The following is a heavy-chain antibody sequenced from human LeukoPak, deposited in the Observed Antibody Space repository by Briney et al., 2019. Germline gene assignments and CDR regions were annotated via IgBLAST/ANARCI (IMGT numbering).Heavy chain of an antibody. V-gene: IGHV4-4*02. CDR2: IYHSGST. CDR1: GGSISSSNW. CDR3: ARSVRYYYDSSGYYYFDY. D-gene: IGHD3-22*01. Sequence: PSETLSLTCAVSGGSISSSNWWSWVRQPPGKGLEWIGEIYHSGSTNYNPSLKSRVTISVDKSKNQFSLKLSSVTAADTAVYYCARSVRYYYDSSGYYYFDYWGQGTLVTVSS. J-gene: IGHJ4*02.